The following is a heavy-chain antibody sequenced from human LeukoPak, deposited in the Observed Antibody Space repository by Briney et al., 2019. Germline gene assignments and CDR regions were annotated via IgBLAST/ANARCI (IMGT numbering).Heavy chain of an antibody. D-gene: IGHD3-22*01. CDR1: GFTFSSYD. CDR3: AQSYYYDSRGAYYFDC. CDR2: IGTAGDT. Sequence: GGSLRLSCAASGFTFSSYDMHWVRQATGKGLEWVSAIGTAGDTYYPGSVKGRFTISRENAKNSLYLQMNSLRAEDTAVYYCAQSYYYDSRGAYYFDCWGQGALVTVSS. J-gene: IGHJ4*02. V-gene: IGHV3-13*01.